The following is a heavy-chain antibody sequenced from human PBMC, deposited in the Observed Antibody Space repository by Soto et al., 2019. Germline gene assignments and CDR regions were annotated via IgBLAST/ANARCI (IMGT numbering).Heavy chain of an antibody. Sequence: GESLKISCNGSGYIFTSYWICWVRHMPGKRLEWMGIIYPGDSDTRYSPSFQGQVTISADKSISTAYLQWSSLKASDTAMYYCARLSDYGGNSIHYYYGMDVWGQGTTVTVSS. V-gene: IGHV5-51*01. CDR2: IYPGDSDT. D-gene: IGHD4-17*01. CDR3: ARLSDYGGNSIHYYYGMDV. CDR1: GYIFTSYW. J-gene: IGHJ6*02.